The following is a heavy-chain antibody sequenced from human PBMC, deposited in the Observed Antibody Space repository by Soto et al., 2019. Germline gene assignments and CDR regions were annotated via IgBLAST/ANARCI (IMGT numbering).Heavy chain of an antibody. CDR3: ATRLLRFLEWPGYYGMDV. Sequence: GASVKGSCKGSGYTLTELFIPWGGPAPGKRLEWMGGFDPEDGETIYAQKFQGRVTMTEDTSTDTAYMELSSLRSEDTAVYYCATRLLRFLEWPGYYGMDVWGQGTTVTVSS. CDR2: FDPEDGET. V-gene: IGHV1-24*01. CDR1: GYTLTELF. D-gene: IGHD3-3*01. J-gene: IGHJ6*02.